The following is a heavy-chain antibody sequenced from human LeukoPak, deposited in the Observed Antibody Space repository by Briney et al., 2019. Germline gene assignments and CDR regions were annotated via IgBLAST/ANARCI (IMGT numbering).Heavy chain of an antibody. Sequence: SETLSLTCTVSGGSISSGGYYWSWIRQPPGKGLEWIGYIYYSGSTYYNPSLKSRVTISVDTSKNQFSLKLSSVTAADTAAYYCARDPVDSSSWPVAYWGQGTLVTVSS. CDR3: ARDPVDSSSWPVAY. CDR2: IYYSGST. J-gene: IGHJ4*02. D-gene: IGHD6-13*01. CDR1: GGSISSGGYY. V-gene: IGHV4-30-4*01.